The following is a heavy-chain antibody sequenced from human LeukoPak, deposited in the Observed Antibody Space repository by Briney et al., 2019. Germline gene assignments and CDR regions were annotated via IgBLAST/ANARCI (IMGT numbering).Heavy chain of an antibody. CDR1: GLTFGDYY. J-gene: IGHJ4*02. Sequence: GGSLTLSCAASGLTFGDYYVRWVRQAPGEGLESLSYISGSSSTIYYAESVKGRFPIPRHNAKNSLYLQMNSRRAEDTAVYYCARLTEPAPGDDWGQRTLVTAYS. V-gene: IGHV3-11*04. CDR3: ARLTEPAPGDD. D-gene: IGHD1-20*01. CDR2: ISGSSSTI.